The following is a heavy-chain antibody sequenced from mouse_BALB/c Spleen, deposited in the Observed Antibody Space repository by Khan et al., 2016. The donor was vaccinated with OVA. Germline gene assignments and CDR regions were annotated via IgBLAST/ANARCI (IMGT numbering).Heavy chain of an antibody. J-gene: IGHJ2*01. Sequence: QVQLQQSGAELVRPGTSVKMSCKAAGYTFTNYWLGWVKQRPGHGLEWIGDIFPGGGYTNYNEKFKGKATLTADTSSSTAYMQLSSLTSEDSALYDGERSGEARATWDYFDDGGQGTTLTVSS. V-gene: IGHV1-63*02. CDR2: IFPGGGYT. CDR3: ERSGEARATWDYFDD. D-gene: IGHD3-1*01. CDR1: GYTFTNYW.